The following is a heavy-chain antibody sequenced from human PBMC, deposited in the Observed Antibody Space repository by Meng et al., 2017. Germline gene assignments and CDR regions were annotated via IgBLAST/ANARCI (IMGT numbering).Heavy chain of an antibody. Sequence: QVRLQQWGAVLLKPSETLALTCAGYGGSFSGYYWSWIRQPPGKGLEWIGEINHSGSTNYNPSLKSRVTISVDTSKNQFSLKLSSVTAADTAVYYCARRGIAARPFYYWGQGTLVTVSS. V-gene: IGHV4-34*01. D-gene: IGHD6-6*01. CDR3: ARRGIAARPFYY. CDR2: INHSGST. J-gene: IGHJ4*02. CDR1: GGSFSGYY.